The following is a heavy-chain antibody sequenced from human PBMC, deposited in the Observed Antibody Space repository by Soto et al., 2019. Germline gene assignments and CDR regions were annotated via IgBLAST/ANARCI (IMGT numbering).Heavy chain of an antibody. J-gene: IGHJ5*02. CDR3: ARDRGTIVVVPAAPPNWFDP. V-gene: IGHV3-7*03. Sequence: GGSLRLSCAASGFTFSSYWMSWVRQAPGKGLEWVANIKQDGSEKYYVDSVKGRFTISRDNAKNSLYLQMNSLRAEDTAVYYCARDRGTIVVVPAAPPNWFDPWGQGTLVTVSS. CDR2: IKQDGSEK. CDR1: GFTFSSYW. D-gene: IGHD2-2*01.